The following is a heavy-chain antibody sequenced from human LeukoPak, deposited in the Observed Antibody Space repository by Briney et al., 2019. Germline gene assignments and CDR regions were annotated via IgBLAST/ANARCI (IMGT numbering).Heavy chain of an antibody. CDR2: INPTGGST. V-gene: IGHV1-46*01. J-gene: IGHJ2*01. D-gene: IGHD6-19*01. CDR1: GYTFTSYY. CDR3: ARGGYSTGWYSPWYFDL. Sequence: ASVKVSCKASGYTFTSYYMHWVRQAPGQGLEWMGLINPTGGSTGYAQKFQGRVTITRNTSISTAYMQLSSLRSEDTAVYYCARGGYSTGWYSPWYFDLWGRGTLVTVSS.